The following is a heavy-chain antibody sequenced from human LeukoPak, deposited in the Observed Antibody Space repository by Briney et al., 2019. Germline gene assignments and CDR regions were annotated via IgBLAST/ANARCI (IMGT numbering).Heavy chain of an antibody. Sequence: ASVKVSCKASGCTFTSYYMHWVRQAPGQGLEWMGIINPSGGSTSYAQKFQGRVTMTRDTSTSTVYMELSSLRSEDTAVYYCARSVVVPAVPDYWGQGTLVTVSS. D-gene: IGHD2-2*01. V-gene: IGHV1-46*03. J-gene: IGHJ4*02. CDR2: INPSGGST. CDR1: GCTFTSYY. CDR3: ARSVVVPAVPDY.